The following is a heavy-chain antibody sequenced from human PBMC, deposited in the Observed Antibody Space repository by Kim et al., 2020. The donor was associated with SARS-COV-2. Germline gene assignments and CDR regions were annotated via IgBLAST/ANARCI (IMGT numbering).Heavy chain of an antibody. CDR2: ITGNGYST. D-gene: IGHD3-10*01. CDR1: GFTFSSYA. V-gene: IGHV3-23*01. Sequence: GGSLRLSCAASGFTFSSYAFSWVRQAPGKSLEWVSSITGNGYSTYYADSVKGRFTISRDNSKNTLYLQMNSLRAEDTAIYYCASRLGSDSYRYFDYWGQGTLVSVSS. J-gene: IGHJ4*02. CDR3: ASRLGSDSYRYFDY.